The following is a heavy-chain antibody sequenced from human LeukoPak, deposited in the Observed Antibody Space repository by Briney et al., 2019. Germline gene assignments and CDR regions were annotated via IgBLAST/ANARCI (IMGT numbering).Heavy chain of an antibody. CDR1: GSSVASHY. V-gene: IGHV4-59*02. CDR2: IYNNAST. CDR3: ARGPLGSRGYGSDD. D-gene: IGHD3-22*01. J-gene: IGHJ4*02. Sequence: SETLSLTCTVSGSSVASHYWSWIRQPPGKGLEWIAYIYNNASTNYNPSLKSRVTISVDTSKNQFSLKLSSVTAADTAVYYCARGPLGSRGYGSDDWGQGTLVTVSS.